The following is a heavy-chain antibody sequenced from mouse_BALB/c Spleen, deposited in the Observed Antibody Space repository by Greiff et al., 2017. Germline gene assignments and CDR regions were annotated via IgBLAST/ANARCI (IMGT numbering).Heavy chain of an antibody. CDR2: INPSSGYT. CDR3: TMEGGNDGYYCFDY. V-gene: IGHV1-4*01. D-gene: IGHD2-3*01. Sequence: VQLQQSGAELARPGASVKMSCKASCYTFTSYTMHWVKQRPGQGLEWIGYINPSSGYTNYNQKFKDKAKLTAVTSTSTAYMELSSLTNEDSAVYYCTMEGGNDGYYCFDYWGQGTTLTVSS. J-gene: IGHJ2*01. CDR1: CYTFTSYT.